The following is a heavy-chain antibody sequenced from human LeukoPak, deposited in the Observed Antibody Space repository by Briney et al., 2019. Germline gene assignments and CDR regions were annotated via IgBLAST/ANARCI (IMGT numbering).Heavy chain of an antibody. V-gene: IGHV4-59*08. J-gene: IGHJ5*02. CDR2: MYFSGST. CDR3: ARHPTALVSYGFDP. Sequence: SETLSLTCTVSGGSFSNYYWSWIRQPPGNGLEWTGYMYFSGSTNYNPSLESRVTISVDTSKNQFSLNLSSVTAADTAVYYCARHPTALVSYGFDPWGQGTLVTVSS. CDR1: GGSFSNYY. D-gene: IGHD3-9*01.